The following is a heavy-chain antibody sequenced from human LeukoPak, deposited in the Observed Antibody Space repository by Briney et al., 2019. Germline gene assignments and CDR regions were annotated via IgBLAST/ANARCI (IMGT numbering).Heavy chain of an antibody. Sequence: PGGSLRLSCAASGFIFSRHAMSWVRQAPGKGLEWVSTTGLESVHTLCADSVQGRFTVSRDNSRNTLDLQMDNLGVDDTAVYYCAKGDDIGKHPTRAYYFDIWGQGTLVTVSS. V-gene: IGHV3-23*01. D-gene: IGHD5-24*01. CDR1: GFIFSRHA. CDR2: TGLESVHT. J-gene: IGHJ4*02. CDR3: AKGDDIGKHPTRAYYFDI.